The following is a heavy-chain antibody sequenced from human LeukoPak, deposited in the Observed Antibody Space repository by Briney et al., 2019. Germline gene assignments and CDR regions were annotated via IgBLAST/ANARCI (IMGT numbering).Heavy chain of an antibody. CDR2: ITSNGGTT. Sequence: PGGSLRLSCAASGFTFSSHGMHWARQAPGKGLEYLSAITSNGGTTYYANSVKGRFTISRDNSRNTLYLQMASLRAEDMAVYYCAKTYGGSYEGVFDSWGQGTLVTVSS. CDR1: GFTFSSHG. V-gene: IGHV3-64*01. CDR3: AKTYGGSYEGVFDS. D-gene: IGHD1-26*01. J-gene: IGHJ4*02.